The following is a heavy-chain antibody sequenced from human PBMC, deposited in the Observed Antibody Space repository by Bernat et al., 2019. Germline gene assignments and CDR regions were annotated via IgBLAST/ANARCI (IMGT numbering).Heavy chain of an antibody. D-gene: IGHD6-13*01. J-gene: IGHJ4*02. CDR2: IQQDGSET. V-gene: IGHV3-7*03. CDR1: GFTFGSYW. CDR3: ARGSPGYSSSWYLNY. Sequence: EVQLVESGGGLVQPGGSLRLSSAASGFTFGSYWMSWVRQAPGKGLEWVANIQQDGSETYYVDSVKGRFIISRDNAKNSLYLQMSSLRAEDTALYYCARGSPGYSSSWYLNYWGQGTLVTVSS.